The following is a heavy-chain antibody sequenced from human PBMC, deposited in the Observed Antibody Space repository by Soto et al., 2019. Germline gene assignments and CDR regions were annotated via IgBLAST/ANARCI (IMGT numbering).Heavy chain of an antibody. CDR2: IYWNDDK. Sequence: SGPTLVNPTQTLTLTCTFSEFSLSTGGVAVGWIRQPPGKALEWLALIYWNDDKLYSPSLKTRLTVTKDTSKNQVVLAMTNVGPVDTATYYCAHKLRYLDPMDVWGQGTTVTVSS. CDR3: AHKLRYLDPMDV. V-gene: IGHV2-5*01. CDR1: EFSLSTGGVA. D-gene: IGHD3-9*01. J-gene: IGHJ6*02.